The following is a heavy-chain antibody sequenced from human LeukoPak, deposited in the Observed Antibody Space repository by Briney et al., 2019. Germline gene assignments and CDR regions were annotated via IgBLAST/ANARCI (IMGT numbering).Heavy chain of an antibody. D-gene: IGHD1-26*01. CDR1: GRTFSSYS. Sequence: PGGSLRLFCAASGRTFSSYSMTWVRQAPGKGLEWVSSISSSSSYIYYADSVKGRFTISRDNAKNSLYLQMNSLRAEDTAVYYCARARGGSYGFLGWGQGTLVTVSS. CDR3: ARARGGSYGFLG. V-gene: IGHV3-21*01. CDR2: ISSSSSYI. J-gene: IGHJ4*02.